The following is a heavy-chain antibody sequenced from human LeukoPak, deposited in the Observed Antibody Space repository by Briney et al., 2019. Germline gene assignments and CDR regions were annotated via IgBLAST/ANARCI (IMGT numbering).Heavy chain of an antibody. J-gene: IGHJ4*02. V-gene: IGHV3-48*02. CDR1: GFAFSSYS. D-gene: IGHD2-8*02. CDR2: ISSGGSTI. Sequence: GGSLRLSCAASGFAFSSYSMNWVRQAPGQGLEWVAYISSGGSTIYFADSVKGRFTISRDNARNSLYLQMNSLRDEDTAVYYCARDETGVGTGGIDYWGQGTLVTVSS. CDR3: ARDETGVGTGGIDY.